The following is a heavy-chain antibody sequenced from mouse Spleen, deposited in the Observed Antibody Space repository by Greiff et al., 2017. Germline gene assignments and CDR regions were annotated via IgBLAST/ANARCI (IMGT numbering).Heavy chain of an antibody. J-gene: IGHJ3*01. V-gene: IGHV1-69*01. CDR1: GYTFTSYW. CDR3: ARAYYGNYGFAY. Sequence: VQLQQPGAELVMPGASVKLSCKASGYTFTSYWMHWVKQRPGQGLEWIGEIDPSDSYTNYNQKFKGKATLTVDKSSSTAYMQLSSLTSEDSAVYYCARAYYGNYGFAYWGQGTLVTVSA. D-gene: IGHD2-10*01. CDR2: IDPSDSYT.